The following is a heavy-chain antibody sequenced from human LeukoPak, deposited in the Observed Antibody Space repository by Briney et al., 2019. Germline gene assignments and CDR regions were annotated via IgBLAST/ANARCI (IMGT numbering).Heavy chain of an antibody. J-gene: IGHJ4*02. CDR3: TRDLTGDAYFDY. CDR1: GFTVSSNY. V-gene: IGHV3-66*01. Sequence: VGSLRLSCAASGFTVSSNYMSWVRQAPGRGLQWVSVLYSGGSTYYADSVKGRFTISRDNSKNTLYLQMNSLRAEDTAVYYCTRDLTGDAYFDYWGQGTLVTVSS. D-gene: IGHD7-27*01. CDR2: LYSGGST.